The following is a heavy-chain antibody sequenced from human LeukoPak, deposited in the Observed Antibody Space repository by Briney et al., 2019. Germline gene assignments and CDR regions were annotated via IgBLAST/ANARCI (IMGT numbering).Heavy chain of an antibody. D-gene: IGHD6-13*01. V-gene: IGHV4-39*07. J-gene: IGHJ6*03. CDR1: GGSISSSSYY. CDR3: ARRGPSSSWYMDV. CDR2: IYYSGST. Sequence: SETLSLTCTVSGGSISSSSYYWGWIRQPPGKGLEWIGSIYYSGSTYYNPSLKSRVTISVDTSKNQFSLKLSSVTAADTAVYYCARRGPSSSWYMDVWGKGTTVTVSS.